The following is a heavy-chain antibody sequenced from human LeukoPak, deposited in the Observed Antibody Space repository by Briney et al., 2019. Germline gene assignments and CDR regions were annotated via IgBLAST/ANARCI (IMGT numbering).Heavy chain of an antibody. CDR3: ARGNVAHYYGSASHNY. CDR2: INHSGGT. J-gene: IGHJ4*02. D-gene: IGHD3-10*01. V-gene: IGHV4-34*01. Sequence: PSETPSLTCTVYGGTFSGYYWSWIRQPPGKGLEWIGKINHSGGTNYNPSLKSRITISVDTSKNQFSLKLSSVTAAETAVYYCARGNVAHYYGSASHNYWGQGTLVTVSS. CDR1: GGTFSGYY.